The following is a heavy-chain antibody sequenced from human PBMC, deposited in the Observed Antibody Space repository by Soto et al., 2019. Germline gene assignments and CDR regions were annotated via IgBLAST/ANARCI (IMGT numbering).Heavy chain of an antibody. V-gene: IGHV3-23*01. CDR2: ISGSGGST. Sequence: GSLSLSCAASGFTFSSYAMSWVRQAPGKGLEWVSAISGSGGSTYYADSVKGRFTISRDNSKNTLYLQMNSLRAEDTAVYYCAKDGYSYGYADYWGQGTLVTVSS. CDR1: GFTFSSYA. D-gene: IGHD5-18*01. CDR3: AKDGYSYGYADY. J-gene: IGHJ4*02.